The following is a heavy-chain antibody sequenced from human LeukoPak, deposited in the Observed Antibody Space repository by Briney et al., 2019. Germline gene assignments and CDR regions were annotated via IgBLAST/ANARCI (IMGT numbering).Heavy chain of an antibody. CDR2: INPNSGGT. J-gene: IGHJ5*02. Sequence: ASVKVSCKASGYTFTGYYMHWVRQAPGQGLEWMGWINPNSGGTNYAQKFQGRVTMTRDTSTSTAYMELRSLRSDDTAVYYCARSITMVRGEDGYNWFDPWGQGTLVTVSS. CDR1: GYTFTGYY. D-gene: IGHD3-10*01. V-gene: IGHV1-2*02. CDR3: ARSITMVRGEDGYNWFDP.